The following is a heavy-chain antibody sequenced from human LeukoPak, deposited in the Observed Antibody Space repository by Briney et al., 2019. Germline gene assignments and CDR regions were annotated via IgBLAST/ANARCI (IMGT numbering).Heavy chain of an antibody. CDR3: AKDWELGGSGSYYN. Sequence: GGSLRLSCAASGFTFDDYAMHWVRQAPGKGLEWVSLISGDGGSTYYADSVKGRFTISRDNSKNSLYLQMNSLRTEDTALYYGAKDWELGGSGSYYNWGQGTMVTVSS. V-gene: IGHV3-43*02. CDR1: GFTFDDYA. D-gene: IGHD3-10*01. J-gene: IGHJ3*02. CDR2: ISGDGGST.